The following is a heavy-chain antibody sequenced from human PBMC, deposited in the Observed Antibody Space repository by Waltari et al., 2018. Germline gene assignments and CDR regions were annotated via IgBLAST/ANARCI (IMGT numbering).Heavy chain of an antibody. CDR3: ARLKALIAAADYYGMDV. CDR1: GYTFTSYG. J-gene: IGHJ6*02. CDR2: ISAYNGNT. Sequence: QVQLVQSGAEVKKPGASVKVSCKASGYTFTSYGISWVRQAPGQGLEWMGWISAYNGNTNYAQKLKGRVNMTTDTSTSTAYMELRSLRSDDTAVYYCARLKALIAAADYYGMDVWGQGTTVTVSS. D-gene: IGHD6-13*01. V-gene: IGHV1-18*01.